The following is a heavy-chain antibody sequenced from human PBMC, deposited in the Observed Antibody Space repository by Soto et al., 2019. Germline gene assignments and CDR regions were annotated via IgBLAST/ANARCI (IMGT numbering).Heavy chain of an antibody. D-gene: IGHD6-19*01. CDR3: AKGLQWLVRGYLDY. V-gene: IGHV3-23*01. Sequence: GGSLRLSCGASGITFSSYAMTWVRQAPGKGLEGVAGISGSGGSTYYADSVKGRFTISRDNSKNTLYLQMNSLRAEDTAVYYCAKGLQWLVRGYLDYWGQGTLVTVSS. CDR1: GITFSSYA. J-gene: IGHJ4*02. CDR2: ISGSGGST.